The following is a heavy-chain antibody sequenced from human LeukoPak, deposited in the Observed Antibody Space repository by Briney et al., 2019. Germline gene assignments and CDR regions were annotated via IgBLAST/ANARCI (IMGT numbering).Heavy chain of an antibody. V-gene: IGHV1-69*01. D-gene: IGHD3-22*01. CDR1: GGTFSSYA. CDR2: IIPIFGTA. CDR3: ARDSSGYYFTHYYNYGMDV. Sequence: SVKVSCKASGGTFSSYAISWVRQAPGQGLEWMGGIIPIFGTANYAQKFQGRVTITADESTSTAYMELSSLRSEDTAVYYCARDSSGYYFTHYYNYGMDVWGQGTTVTVSS. J-gene: IGHJ6*02.